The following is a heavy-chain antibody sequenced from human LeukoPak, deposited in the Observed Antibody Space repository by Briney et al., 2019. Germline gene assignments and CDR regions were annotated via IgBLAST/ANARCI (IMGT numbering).Heavy chain of an antibody. Sequence: GRSLRLSCAASGFTFSSYGMHWVRQAPGKGLEWVAVISYDGSNKYYADSVKGRFTISRDNAKNSLYLQMNSLRAEDTALYYCARSFRDNDAFDIWGQGTMVTVSS. V-gene: IGHV3-30*03. CDR3: ARSFRDNDAFDI. CDR1: GFTFSSYG. J-gene: IGHJ3*02. D-gene: IGHD2-21*02. CDR2: ISYDGSNK.